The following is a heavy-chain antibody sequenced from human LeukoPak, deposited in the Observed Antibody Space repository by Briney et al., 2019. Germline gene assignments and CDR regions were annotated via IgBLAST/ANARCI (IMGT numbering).Heavy chain of an antibody. V-gene: IGHV3-7*04. Sequence: GGSLRLSCAPSGFIFSGFWMRWVRQAPTRGLEWVANIKYDGSDKRYVDSVKGRLTVSRDNANNSLYLQLNSLRAEDTAVYYCVRGGGSFDSWGQGTLVTVSS. CDR2: IKYDGSDK. D-gene: IGHD3-16*01. CDR1: GFIFSGFW. J-gene: IGHJ4*02. CDR3: VRGGGSFDS.